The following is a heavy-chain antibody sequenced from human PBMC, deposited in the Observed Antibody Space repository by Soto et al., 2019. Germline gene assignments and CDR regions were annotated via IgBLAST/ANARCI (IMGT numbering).Heavy chain of an antibody. Sequence: EVQLLESGGGLVQPGGSLRLSCAASGFTFSNYAMTWVRQAPGKGLEWVSGISGSGDRTYYVDSVKGRFTISRDNAKNTLYLQMNSLRAEDTAVYYCAKTLWSTWGVRDYFDYWGQGTLVTVSS. V-gene: IGHV3-23*02. CDR3: AKTLWSTWGVRDYFDY. J-gene: IGHJ4*02. CDR2: ISGSGDRT. D-gene: IGHD7-27*01. CDR1: GFTFSNYA.